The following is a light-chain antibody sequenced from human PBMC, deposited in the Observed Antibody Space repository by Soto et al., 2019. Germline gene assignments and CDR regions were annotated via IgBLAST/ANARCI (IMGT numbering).Light chain of an antibody. Sequence: QSVLTQPASVSGSPGQSITISCTGTSSDVGGYNHVSWYQQHPGKAPKLMIYEVGNRPSGVSNRFSGSKSGNTASLTISGLQAEDEADYYCSSYASTSSYVFGPGTKLTVL. V-gene: IGLV2-14*01. J-gene: IGLJ1*01. CDR3: SSYASTSSYV. CDR2: EVG. CDR1: SSDVGGYNH.